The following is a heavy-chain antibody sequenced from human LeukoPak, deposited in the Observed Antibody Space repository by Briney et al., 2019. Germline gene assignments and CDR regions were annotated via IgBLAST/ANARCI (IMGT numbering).Heavy chain of an antibody. CDR3: ASARADHYYGTGSFYNPIDN. Sequence: SETLSLTCTVSGGSISSYYWSWIRQPAGKGLEWIGRIYTSGSIIYNPSLKSRVTMSVDTSKDQFSLKLTSVTAADTAVYYCASARADHYYGTGSFYNPIDNWGQGALVTVSS. CDR2: IYTSGSI. CDR1: GGSISSYY. D-gene: IGHD3-10*01. J-gene: IGHJ4*02. V-gene: IGHV4-4*07.